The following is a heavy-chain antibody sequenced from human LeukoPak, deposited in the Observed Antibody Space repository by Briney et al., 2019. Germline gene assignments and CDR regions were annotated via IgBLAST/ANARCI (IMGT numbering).Heavy chain of an antibody. J-gene: IGHJ2*01. CDR1: GFTFSSYS. D-gene: IGHD3-9*01. V-gene: IGHV3-21*01. Sequence: GGSLRLSCAASGFTFSSYSMNWVRQAPGKGLEWVSSISSSSSYIYYADSVKGRFTISRDNAKNSLYLQMNSLRAEDTAVYHCAREPAYYDILTGYPPIKDWYFDLWGRGTLVTVSS. CDR2: ISSSSSYI. CDR3: AREPAYYDILTGYPPIKDWYFDL.